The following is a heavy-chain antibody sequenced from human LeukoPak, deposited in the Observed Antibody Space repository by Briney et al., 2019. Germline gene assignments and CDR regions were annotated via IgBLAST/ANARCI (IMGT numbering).Heavy chain of an antibody. J-gene: IGHJ5*02. CDR2: IYYSGST. D-gene: IGHD6-6*01. Sequence: SETLSLTCTVSGGSISSYYWSWIRQPPGKGLEWIGYIYYSGSTNYNPSLKSQVTISVDTSKNQFSLKLSSVTAADTAVYYCARAPCGYSSSYNWFDPWGQGTLVTVSS. CDR1: GGSISSYY. CDR3: ARAPCGYSSSYNWFDP. V-gene: IGHV4-59*01.